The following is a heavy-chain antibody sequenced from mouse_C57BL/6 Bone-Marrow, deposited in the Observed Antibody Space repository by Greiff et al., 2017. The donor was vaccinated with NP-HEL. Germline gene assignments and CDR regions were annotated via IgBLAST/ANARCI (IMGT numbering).Heavy chain of an antibody. CDR3: ASNRKTTGGYFDV. CDR2: IYPRSGNT. J-gene: IGHJ1*03. CDR1: GYTFTSYG. V-gene: IGHV1-81*01. D-gene: IGHD1-1*01. Sequence: VQLQESGAELARPGASVKLSCKASGYTFTSYGISWVKQSTGQGLEWIGAIYPRSGNTYYNEKFKGKATLTADKTSSTAYLELRSLTSEDSAVYFCASNRKTTGGYFDVWGTGTTVTVSA.